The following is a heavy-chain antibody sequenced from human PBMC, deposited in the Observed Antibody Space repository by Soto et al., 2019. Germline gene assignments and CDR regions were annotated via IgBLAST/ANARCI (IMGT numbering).Heavy chain of an antibody. J-gene: IGHJ3*02. CDR1: GYTFTSYD. CDR2: MNPNSGNT. V-gene: IGHV1-8*01. CDR3: ARGLGSGSYYWSGAFDI. D-gene: IGHD3-10*01. Sequence: QVQLVQSGAEVEKPGASVKVSCKASGYTFTSYDMNWVRQAPGQGLEWMGWMNPNSGNTGYAQKFQGRVTMTRNTSIHTAYMELSSLRSEDTAVYYCARGLGSGSYYWSGAFDIWGQGTMVTVSS.